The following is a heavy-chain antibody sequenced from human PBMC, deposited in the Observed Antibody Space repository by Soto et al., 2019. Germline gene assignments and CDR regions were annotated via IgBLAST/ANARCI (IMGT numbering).Heavy chain of an antibody. V-gene: IGHV1-46*01. CDR2: INPSGTSA. Sequence: ASVKVSCKASGDTFTNYYLHWVRQAPGQGLEWLGIINPSGTSATYAQNFQGRVTMTRDTSTSTDYMELNSLRSDDTAVYYCATNGGPDLHYYIGMDVWGQGTTVTVSS. D-gene: IGHD2-15*01. J-gene: IGHJ6*02. CDR1: GDTFTNYY. CDR3: ATNGGPDLHYYIGMDV.